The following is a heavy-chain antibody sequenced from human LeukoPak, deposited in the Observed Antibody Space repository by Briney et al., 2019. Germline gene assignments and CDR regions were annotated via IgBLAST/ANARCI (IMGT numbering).Heavy chain of an antibody. CDR2: ISGYNGNT. J-gene: IGHJ4*02. Sequence: ASVKVSCKTSGYTFTNYGISWVRQAPGQGLEWMGWISGYNGNTNYVQKFRGRVAMTADTSTSTVYMELRSLRSDDTAVYYCARDIATVQHQDWGQGTLVTVSS. D-gene: IGHD1-1*01. V-gene: IGHV1-18*01. CDR1: GYTFTNYG. CDR3: ARDIATVQHQD.